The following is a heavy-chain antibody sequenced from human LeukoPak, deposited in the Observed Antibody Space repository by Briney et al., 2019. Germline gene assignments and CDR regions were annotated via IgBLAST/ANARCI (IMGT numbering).Heavy chain of an antibody. CDR1: GGSISSSSYY. CDR3: ARTLSSGWYPFDY. CDR2: IYYSGST. V-gene: IGHV4-39*01. D-gene: IGHD6-19*01. Sequence: SETLSLTCTVSGGSISSSSYYWGWLRQPPGKGLEWIGSIYYSGSTYYNPSLKSRVTISVDTSKNQFSLKLSSVTAADTAVYYCARTLSSGWYPFDYWGQGTLGTVSS. J-gene: IGHJ4*02.